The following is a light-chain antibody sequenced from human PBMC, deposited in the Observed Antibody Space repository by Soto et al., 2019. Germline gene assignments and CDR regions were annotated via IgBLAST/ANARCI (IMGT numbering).Light chain of an antibody. CDR2: DVS. V-gene: IGLV2-14*01. CDR3: SSYTSSSTFYV. CDR1: SSDVGGYNY. J-gene: IGLJ1*01. Sequence: QSALTQPASVSGSPGQSITISCTGTSSDVGGYNYVSWYQQHPGKAPKLMIYDVSNRPSGDSNRFSGSKSGNTASLTISGLQAEDEAEYYCSSYTSSSTFYVFGTGTKVTVL.